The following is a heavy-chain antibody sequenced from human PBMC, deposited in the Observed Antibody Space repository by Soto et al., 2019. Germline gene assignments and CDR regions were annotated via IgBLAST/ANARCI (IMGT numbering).Heavy chain of an antibody. V-gene: IGHV4-59*01. Sequence: SETLSLTCTVSGPSISSYYWSWIRQPPGKGLEWIGHIYYSGSTNYNPSLKSRVTISLDTSKNQFSLKLSSVTAADTAVYYCARDVGNDWNHFQFVPGGRGTLVSVST. J-gene: IGHJ5*02. D-gene: IGHD1-1*01. CDR3: ARDVGNDWNHFQFVP. CDR1: GPSISSYY. CDR2: IYYSGST.